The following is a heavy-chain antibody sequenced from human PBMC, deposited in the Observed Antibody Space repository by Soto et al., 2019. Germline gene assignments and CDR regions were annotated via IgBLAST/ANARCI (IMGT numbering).Heavy chain of an antibody. Sequence: GGSLRLSCAASGFTFSSYAMSWVRQAPGKGLEWVSAISGSGGSTYYADSVKGRFTISRDNSKNTLYLQMNSLRAEDTAVYYCAKTDGDCGSTSCYGTVDYWSQGTLVTVSS. V-gene: IGHV3-23*01. J-gene: IGHJ4*02. D-gene: IGHD2-2*01. CDR1: GFTFSSYA. CDR3: AKTDGDCGSTSCYGTVDY. CDR2: ISGSGGST.